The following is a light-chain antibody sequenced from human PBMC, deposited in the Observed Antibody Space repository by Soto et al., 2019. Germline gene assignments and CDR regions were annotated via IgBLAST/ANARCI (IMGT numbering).Light chain of an antibody. Sequence: DIQLTQSPSSLSASVGDRVSITCRASQTINTYLNWYQQKPGKAPKLLIYSAFSLQSGVPSRFSGSGFGTDFTLTISSLQPEDVATYYCQKYNSAPRTFGQGTKVDIK. CDR3: QKYNSAPRT. CDR1: QTINTY. V-gene: IGKV1-39*01. CDR2: SAF. J-gene: IGKJ1*01.